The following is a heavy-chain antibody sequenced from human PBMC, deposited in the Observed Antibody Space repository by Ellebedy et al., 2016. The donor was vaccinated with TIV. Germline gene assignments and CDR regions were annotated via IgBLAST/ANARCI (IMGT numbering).Heavy chain of an antibody. CDR2: IGISPGNI. CDR3: VRGDPLVLGY. V-gene: IGHV3-48*02. CDR1: GHTFTSYP. J-gene: IGHJ4*02. Sequence: GGSLRLXXVASGHTFTSYPLNWVRQAPGKGLEWVSGIGISPGNIYYADSVKGRFTISRDNARNSLYLQMNSLRDEDTAVYYCVRGDPLVLGYWGQGTLVTVSS. D-gene: IGHD6-13*01.